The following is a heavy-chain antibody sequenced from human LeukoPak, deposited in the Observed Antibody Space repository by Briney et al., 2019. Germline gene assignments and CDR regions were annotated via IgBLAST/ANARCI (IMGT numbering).Heavy chain of an antibody. Sequence: SETLSLTCDVSGGSISSGLYSWSWIRQPLGKGLEWIGYIYHTGSTYYNPSLKSRVTISVDTSKNQFSLRLSSVTAADTAVYYCARLQYCSGTSCYWFDPWGQGALVTVSS. CDR1: GGSISSGLYS. J-gene: IGHJ5*02. CDR2: IYHTGST. CDR3: ARLQYCSGTSCYWFDP. D-gene: IGHD2-2*01. V-gene: IGHV4-30-2*01.